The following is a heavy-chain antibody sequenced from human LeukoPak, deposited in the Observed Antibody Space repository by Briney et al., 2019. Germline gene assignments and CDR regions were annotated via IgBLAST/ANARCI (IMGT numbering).Heavy chain of an antibody. J-gene: IGHJ4*02. D-gene: IGHD4-17*01. CDR1: GGSFSGYY. CDR3: ARITTTVTNKRIFDY. Sequence: PSETLSLTCAVYGGSFSGYYWSWIRQPPGKGLEWIGEINHSGSTNYNPSLKSRVTISVDTSKNQFSLKLSSVTAADTAVYYCARITTTVTNKRIFDYWGQGTLVTVSS. CDR2: INHSGST. V-gene: IGHV4-34*01.